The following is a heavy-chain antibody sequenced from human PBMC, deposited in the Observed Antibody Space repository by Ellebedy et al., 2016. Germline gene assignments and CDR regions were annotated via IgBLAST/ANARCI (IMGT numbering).Heavy chain of an antibody. CDR2: ISSSSSYT. CDR3: ARATVVTPTVPPYFDY. CDR1: GFTFSDYY. J-gene: IGHJ4*02. Sequence: GESLKISXAASGFTFSDYYMSWIRQAPGKGLEWVSYISSSSSYTNYADSVKGRFTISRDNAKNSLYLQMNSLRAEDTAVYYCARATVVTPTVPPYFDYWGQGTLVTVSS. V-gene: IGHV3-11*05. D-gene: IGHD2-21*02.